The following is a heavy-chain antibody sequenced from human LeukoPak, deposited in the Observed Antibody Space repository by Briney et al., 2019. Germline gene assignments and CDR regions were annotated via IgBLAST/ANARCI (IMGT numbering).Heavy chain of an antibody. D-gene: IGHD6-19*01. V-gene: IGHV4-59*12. Sequence: SETLSLTCTVSGGSISSYYWSWIRQPPGKGLEWIGYIYYSGSTNYSPSLKSRVAISVDTSKNQFSLKLDSVTAADTAVYYCATFSSGWYFDVWGRGSLVTVSS. CDR3: ATFSSGWYFDV. CDR2: IYYSGST. CDR1: GGSISSYY. J-gene: IGHJ2*01.